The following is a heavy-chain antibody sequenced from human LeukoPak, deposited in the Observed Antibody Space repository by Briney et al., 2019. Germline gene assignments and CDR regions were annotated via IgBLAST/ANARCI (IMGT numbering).Heavy chain of an antibody. D-gene: IGHD2-15*01. V-gene: IGHV4-61*02. CDR1: GDSISSGSYY. J-gene: IGHJ5*02. Sequence: PSQTLSLTCTVSGDSISSGSYYWTWIRQSAGKGLEWIERIYNGGSTKYSPSLNSRVTISVDTSKNQFSLKLTSVTAADTAVYYCARDIVVADNNWFDPWGQGILVTVSS. CDR3: ARDIVVADNNWFDP. CDR2: IYNGGST.